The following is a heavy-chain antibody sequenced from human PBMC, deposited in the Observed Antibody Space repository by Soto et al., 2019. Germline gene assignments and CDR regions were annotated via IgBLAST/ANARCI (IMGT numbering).Heavy chain of an antibody. Sequence: TSETLSLTCTVSGGSISSGSYYWTWIRQHPGKGLEWIGYIYHTGSTYYNPSLESRVTMSLDTSKNQFSLILSSVTAADTAVYFCARDGRSSGYEFDYWGQGILVTV. J-gene: IGHJ4*02. CDR2: IYHTGST. CDR3: ARDGRSSGYEFDY. D-gene: IGHD3-22*01. V-gene: IGHV4-31*03. CDR1: GGSISSGSYY.